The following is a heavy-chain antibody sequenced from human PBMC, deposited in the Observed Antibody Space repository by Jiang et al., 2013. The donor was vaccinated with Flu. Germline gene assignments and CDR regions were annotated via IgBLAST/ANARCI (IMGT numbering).Heavy chain of an antibody. Sequence: GAEVKKPGASVRVSCKASGYTFTSYDINWVRQATGQGLEWMGWINAGNGNTKYSQKFQGRVTITRDTSASTAYMELSSLRSEDTAVYYCARVHLIAAAGPDYWGQGTLVTVSS. CDR2: INAGNGNT. J-gene: IGHJ4*02. D-gene: IGHD6-13*01. CDR1: GYTFTSYD. CDR3: ARVHLIAAAGPDY. V-gene: IGHV1-3*01.